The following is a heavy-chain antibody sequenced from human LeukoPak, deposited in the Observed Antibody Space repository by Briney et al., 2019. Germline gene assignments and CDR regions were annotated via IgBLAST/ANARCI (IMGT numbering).Heavy chain of an antibody. CDR2: IYYSGST. Sequence: NPSETLSLTCTVSGGSISSYYWSWIRQPPGKGLEWIGYIYYSGSTNYNPSLKSRVTISVDTSKNQFSLKLSSVTAADTAVYYCARHQVATVTTYFDYWGQGTLVTVSS. D-gene: IGHD4-17*01. CDR3: ARHQVATVTTYFDY. J-gene: IGHJ4*02. V-gene: IGHV4-59*01. CDR1: GGSISSYY.